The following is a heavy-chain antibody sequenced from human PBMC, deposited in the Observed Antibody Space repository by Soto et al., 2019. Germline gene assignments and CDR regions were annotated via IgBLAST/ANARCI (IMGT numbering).Heavy chain of an antibody. CDR1: GFTFSSYS. CDR2: ISSSSSYI. V-gene: IGHV3-21*01. Sequence: EVQLVESGGGLVKPGGSLRLSCAASGFTFSSYSMNWVRQAPGKGLEWVSSISSSSSYIYYADSVKGRFTISRDNAKNSLYLQMNSLRAEDTAVYCCARDRAGYSSSWYLGYFDYWGQGTLVTVSS. CDR3: ARDRAGYSSSWYLGYFDY. D-gene: IGHD6-13*01. J-gene: IGHJ4*02.